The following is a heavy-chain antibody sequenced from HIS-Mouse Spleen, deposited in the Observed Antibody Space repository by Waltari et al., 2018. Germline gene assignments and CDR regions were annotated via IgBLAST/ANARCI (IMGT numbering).Heavy chain of an antibody. V-gene: IGHV4-39*07. CDR2: IYYSGST. D-gene: IGHD5-12*01. J-gene: IGHJ3*02. CDR3: ARDSWRVAAARDAFDI. CDR1: GGSISSSSYY. Sequence: QLQLQESGPGLVKPSETLSLTCTVSGGSISSSSYYWGRIRQPPGKGLEWIGSIYYSGSTYYNPSLKSRVTISVDTSKNQFSLKLSSVTAADTAVYYCARDSWRVAAARDAFDIWGQGTMVTVSS.